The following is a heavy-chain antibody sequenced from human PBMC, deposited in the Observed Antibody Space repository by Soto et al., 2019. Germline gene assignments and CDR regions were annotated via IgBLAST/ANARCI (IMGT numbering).Heavy chain of an antibody. CDR3: ARTVYVFMAPPNY. CDR1: GGTFSRYA. V-gene: IGHV1-69*12. J-gene: IGHJ4*02. CDR2: VIPLFGPA. D-gene: IGHD2-8*01. Sequence: QVHLVQSGAEVKKPGSSVKVSCKAPGGTFSRYAFSWVRQAPGQGLEWMGGVIPLFGPANYAQNFQGRVTITADESTRTAYMELQSLRSADTAVYYCARTVYVFMAPPNYWGQGNLVTVSS.